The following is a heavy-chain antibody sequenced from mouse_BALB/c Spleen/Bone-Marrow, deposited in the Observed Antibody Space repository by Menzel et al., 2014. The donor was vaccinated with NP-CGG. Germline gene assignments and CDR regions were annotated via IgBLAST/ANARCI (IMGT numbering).Heavy chain of an antibody. J-gene: IGHJ4*01. D-gene: IGHD5-1-1*01. CDR2: INPYNDGT. Sequence: EVQLQESGPELVKPGASVKMSCKASGYTFTSYVMHWVKQKPGQGLEWIGYINPYNDGTKYNEKFKGKATLTSDKSSSTAYMELSSLTSEDSAVYYCARWRYPYAMDYWGQGTSVTVSS. CDR1: GYTFTSYV. V-gene: IGHV1-14*01. CDR3: ARWRYPYAMDY.